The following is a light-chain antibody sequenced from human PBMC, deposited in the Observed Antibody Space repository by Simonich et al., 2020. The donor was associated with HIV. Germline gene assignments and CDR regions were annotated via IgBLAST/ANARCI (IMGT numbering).Light chain of an antibody. Sequence: DIQMTQSPSTLSASVGDRVTIPCRASQSLSRWLAWYQQKPGKAPNLLIYKASSLETGVSSRFSGSGSGTEFTLTIRSLQPDDFATYYCQQYNSYPFTFGQGTKLEIK. CDR3: QQYNSYPFT. CDR2: KAS. J-gene: IGKJ2*01. CDR1: QSLSRW. V-gene: IGKV1-5*03.